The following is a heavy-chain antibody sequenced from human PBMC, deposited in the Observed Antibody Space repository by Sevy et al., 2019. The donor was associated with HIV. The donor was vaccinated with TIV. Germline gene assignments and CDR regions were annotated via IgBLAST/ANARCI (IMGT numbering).Heavy chain of an antibody. CDR3: ASNTYHYDSNTYYPVY. CDR1: GFNLSPDW. J-gene: IGHJ4*02. D-gene: IGHD3-22*01. Sequence: GGSLRLSCVASGFNLSPDWMTWVHQAPGKGLEWVANIKQDGNEKYYVDSVKGRFTVSRDNAKNALYLQMYSLRVEDTAVYFCASNTYHYDSNTYYPVYWGQGTRVTVSS. CDR2: IKQDGNEK. V-gene: IGHV3-7*01.